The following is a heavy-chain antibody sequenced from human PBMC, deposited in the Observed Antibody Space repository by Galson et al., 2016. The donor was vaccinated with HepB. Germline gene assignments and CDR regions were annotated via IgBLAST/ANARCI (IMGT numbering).Heavy chain of an antibody. D-gene: IGHD6-13*01. J-gene: IGHJ4*02. CDR1: GFTFSSYG. Sequence: SLRLSCAASGFTFSSYGMHWVRQAPGKGLEWVALIWSDGSNEYYADSVKGRFTISRDSSKTTLSLQMNSRRAEDTAVYYCAREMGVAAPAVFDYWGQGTLVTVSS. CDR2: IWSDGSNE. CDR3: AREMGVAAPAVFDY. V-gene: IGHV3-33*01.